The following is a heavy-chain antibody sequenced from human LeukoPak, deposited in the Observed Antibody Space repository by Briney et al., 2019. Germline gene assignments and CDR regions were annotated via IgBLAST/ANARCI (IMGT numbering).Heavy chain of an antibody. CDR2: ISAYNGNT. Sequence: ASVKVSCKASGYTFTSYGISWVRQAPGQGLEWMGWISAYNGNTNYAQKLQGRVTITADKSTSTAYMELSSLRSEDTAVYYCARDSRYCSGGSCYSFDYWGQGTLVTVSS. V-gene: IGHV1-18*01. J-gene: IGHJ4*02. CDR1: GYTFTSYG. CDR3: ARDSRYCSGGSCYSFDY. D-gene: IGHD2-15*01.